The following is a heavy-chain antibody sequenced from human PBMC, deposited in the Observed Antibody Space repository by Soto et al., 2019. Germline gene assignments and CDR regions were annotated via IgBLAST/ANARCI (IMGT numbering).Heavy chain of an antibody. CDR2: ISSSGSTI. V-gene: IGHV3-48*03. CDR3: AAYNTSRHAAFDI. Sequence: GGSLRLSCAASGFTFSSYEMNWVRQAPGKGLEWVSYISSSGSTIYYADSVKGRFTISRDNAKNSLYLQMNSLRAEDTAVYFCAAYNTSRHAAFDIWGRGTLVTVSS. CDR1: GFTFSSYE. D-gene: IGHD1-20*01. J-gene: IGHJ3*02.